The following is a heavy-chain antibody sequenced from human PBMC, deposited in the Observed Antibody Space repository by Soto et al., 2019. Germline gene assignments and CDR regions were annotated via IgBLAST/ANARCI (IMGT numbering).Heavy chain of an antibody. V-gene: IGHV4-30-4*01. D-gene: IGHD3-16*01. J-gene: IGHJ6*02. CDR3: AAVAPRKLTFPFYGVDV. CDR2: IYHSGGI. Sequence: QVRLQESGPGLVKSSQTLSLTCPVSGGSINSADYYWSWIRQPPGKGLEWIGYIYHSGGIYYNPSFRGRLTISVDTSKNQFSLKLSSVTAADTAVYYCAAVAPRKLTFPFYGVDVWGQGTTVTVSS. CDR1: GGSINSADYY.